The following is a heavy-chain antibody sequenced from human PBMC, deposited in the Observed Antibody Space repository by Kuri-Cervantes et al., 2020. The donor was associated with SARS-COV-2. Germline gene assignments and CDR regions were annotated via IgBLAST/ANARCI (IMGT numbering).Heavy chain of an antibody. CDR2: INPNSGGT. V-gene: IGHV1-2*02. CDR1: GYTFTGYY. J-gene: IGHJ5*02. CDR3: ATAPAVVPAAPWFDP. D-gene: IGHD2-2*01. Sequence: ASVKVSCKASGYTFTGYYMHWVRQAPGQGLEWMGWINPNSGGTNYAQKFQGRVTMTRDTSISTAYMELSRLRSEDTAVYYCATAPAVVPAAPWFDPWGQGTLVTVSS.